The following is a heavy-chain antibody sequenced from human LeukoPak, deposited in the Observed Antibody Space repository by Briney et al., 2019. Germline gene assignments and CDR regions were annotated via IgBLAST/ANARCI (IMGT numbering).Heavy chain of an antibody. J-gene: IGHJ4*02. V-gene: IGHV1-2*02. CDR2: INPNSGGT. D-gene: IGHD6-13*01. CDR3: ARASSRIAAAGTPLGY. CDR1: GYTFTGYY. Sequence: ASVTVSCKASGYTFTGYYMHWVRQAPGQGLEWMGWINPNSGGTNYEQKFQGRVTMTRDTSISTAYMERCRLRSDDTAVYYGARASSRIAAAGTPLGYWGQGTLVTVSS.